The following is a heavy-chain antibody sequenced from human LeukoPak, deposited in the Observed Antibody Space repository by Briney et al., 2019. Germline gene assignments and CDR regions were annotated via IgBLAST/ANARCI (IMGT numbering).Heavy chain of an antibody. CDR2: IIPIFGTA. CDR1: GGTFSSYA. J-gene: IGHJ3*02. CDR3: ARESGYSGYDSGAFNI. D-gene: IGHD5-12*01. V-gene: IGHV1-69*06. Sequence: GASVKVSCKASGGTFSSYAISWVRQAPGQGLEWMGGIIPIFGTANYAQKFQGRVTITADKSTSTAYMELSSLRSEDTAVYYCARESGYSGYDSGAFNIWGQGTMVTVSS.